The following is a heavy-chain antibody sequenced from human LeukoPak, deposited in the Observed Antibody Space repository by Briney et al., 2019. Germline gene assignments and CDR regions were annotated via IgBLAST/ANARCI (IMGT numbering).Heavy chain of an antibody. CDR2: INAGNGNT. V-gene: IGHV1-3*01. Sequence: ASVKVSCKASGYTFTSYAMHLVRQAPGQRLEWMGWINAGNGNTKYSQKFQGRVTITRDTSASTAYMELSSLRSEDTAVYYCARDLQHRSGSYYGGRDYWGQGTLVTVSS. J-gene: IGHJ4*02. D-gene: IGHD1-26*01. CDR1: GYTFTSYA. CDR3: ARDLQHRSGSYYGGRDY.